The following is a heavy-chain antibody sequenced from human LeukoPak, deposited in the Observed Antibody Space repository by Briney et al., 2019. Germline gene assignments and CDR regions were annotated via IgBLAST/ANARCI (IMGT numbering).Heavy chain of an antibody. CDR2: ISGYNGNT. D-gene: IGHD3-22*01. V-gene: IGHV1-18*01. Sequence: ASVKVSCKASGYTFTSYGISWVRQAPGQGLEWMGWISGYNGNTNYAQKLQGRVTMTTDTSTSTAYMELRSLRSDDTAVYYCARARDYYDSSGYFRFDYWGQGTLVTVSS. CDR3: ARARDYYDSSGYFRFDY. J-gene: IGHJ4*02. CDR1: GYTFTSYG.